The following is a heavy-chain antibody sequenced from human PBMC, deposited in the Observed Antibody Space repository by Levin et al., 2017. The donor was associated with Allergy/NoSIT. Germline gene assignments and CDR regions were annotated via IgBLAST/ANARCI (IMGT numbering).Heavy chain of an antibody. Sequence: GGSLRLSCAASGFTFSSYAMHWVRQAPGKGLEYVSAISSNGGSTYYANSVKGRFTISRDNSKNTLYLQMGSLRAEDMAVYYCARERESVGATTQSEAFDYWGQGTLVTVSS. D-gene: IGHD1-26*01. V-gene: IGHV3-64*01. CDR2: ISSNGGST. CDR3: ARERESVGATTQSEAFDY. CDR1: GFTFSSYA. J-gene: IGHJ4*02.